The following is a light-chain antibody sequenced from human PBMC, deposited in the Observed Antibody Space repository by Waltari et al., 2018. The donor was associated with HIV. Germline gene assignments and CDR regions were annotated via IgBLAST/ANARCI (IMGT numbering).Light chain of an antibody. CDR1: SNYVCGYNY. V-gene: IGLV2-14*01. CDR3: SSYTSSSTYV. J-gene: IGLJ1*01. Sequence: QSALPQPASVSGSPGQSLTLSCTGTSNYVCGYNYVPWYQQHPGKAPKPMIYEVSNRPSGVSNRFSGSKSGNTASLTISGLQAEDEADYYCSSYTSSSTYVFGTGTKVTVL. CDR2: EVS.